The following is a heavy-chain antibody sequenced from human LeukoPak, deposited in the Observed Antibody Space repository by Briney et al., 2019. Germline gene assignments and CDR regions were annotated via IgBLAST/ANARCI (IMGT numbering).Heavy chain of an antibody. Sequence: PGGSLRLSCAASGFTFSSNYMSWVRQAPGKGLEWVSIIYSGGSTYYADSVKGRFTISRDNSKNTLYLQMDSLRAEDTAVYYCARGGEYTYGYGYYYYYGMDVWGQGTTVTVSS. CDR2: IYSGGST. CDR3: ARGGEYTYGYGYYYYYGMDV. J-gene: IGHJ6*02. D-gene: IGHD5-18*01. V-gene: IGHV3-53*01. CDR1: GFTFSSNY.